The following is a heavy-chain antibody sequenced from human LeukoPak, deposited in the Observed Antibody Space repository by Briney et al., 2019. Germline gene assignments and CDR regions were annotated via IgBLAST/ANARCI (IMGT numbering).Heavy chain of an antibody. D-gene: IGHD5-24*01. CDR2: IWYDRSNK. V-gene: IGHV3-33*01. CDR3: ARDEMAPYYYGMDV. Sequence: GRSLRLSCAASGFTFSSYGMHWVRQAPGKGLEWVAVIWYDRSNKYYADSVKGRFTISRDNSKNTLYLQMNSLRAEDTAVYYCARDEMAPYYYGMDVWGQGTTVNVSS. J-gene: IGHJ6*02. CDR1: GFTFSSYG.